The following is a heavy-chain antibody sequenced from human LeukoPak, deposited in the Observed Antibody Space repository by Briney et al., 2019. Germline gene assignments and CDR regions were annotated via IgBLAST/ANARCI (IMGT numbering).Heavy chain of an antibody. Sequence: GGSLRLSCEAAGFTFSSYAMSWVRQAPGKGLEWVSAISGSGGSTYYADSVKGRFTISRDNSKNTLYLQMNSLRAEDTAVYYCAKVAPIMIVVVIYFDYWGQGTLVTVSS. CDR2: ISGSGGST. D-gene: IGHD3-22*01. J-gene: IGHJ4*02. V-gene: IGHV3-23*01. CDR1: GFTFSSYA. CDR3: AKVAPIMIVVVIYFDY.